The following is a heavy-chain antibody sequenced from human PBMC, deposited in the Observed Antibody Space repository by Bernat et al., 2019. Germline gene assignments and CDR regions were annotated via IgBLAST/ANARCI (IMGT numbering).Heavy chain of an antibody. CDR3: ARLLGIHGAFDI. V-gene: IGHV4-39*01. Sequence: QLQLQESGPGLVKPSETLSLTCTVSGGSISSSSYYWGWIRQPPGKGLEWIGSIYYSGSTYYNPSLKSRVTISVDTSKNQFSLKLSSVTAADTAVYYCARLLGIHGAFDIWGQGTMVTVSS. CDR2: IYYSGST. J-gene: IGHJ3*02. CDR1: GGSISSSSYY. D-gene: IGHD7-27*01.